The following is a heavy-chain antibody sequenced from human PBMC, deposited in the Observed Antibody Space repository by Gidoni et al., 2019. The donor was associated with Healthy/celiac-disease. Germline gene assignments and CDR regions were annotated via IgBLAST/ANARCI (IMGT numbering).Heavy chain of an antibody. Sequence: QVQLVESGGGVVQPGRSLRLSCAASGFTFSSYGMHWVRQAPGKGLEWVAVIWYDGSNKYYADSVKGRFTISRDNSKNTLYLKMNSLRAEDTAVYYCARIYCSSTSCYRYGMDVWGQGTTVTVSS. D-gene: IGHD2-2*01. CDR2: IWYDGSNK. CDR1: GFTFSSYG. J-gene: IGHJ6*02. CDR3: ARIYCSSTSCYRYGMDV. V-gene: IGHV3-33*01.